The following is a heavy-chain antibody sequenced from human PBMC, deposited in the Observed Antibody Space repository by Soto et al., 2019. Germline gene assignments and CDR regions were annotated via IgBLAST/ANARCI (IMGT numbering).Heavy chain of an antibody. D-gene: IGHD2-21*02. CDR2: INHSGST. V-gene: IGHV4-34*01. J-gene: IGHJ4*02. Sequence: TSETLSLTCAVYGGSFSGYYWSWIRKPTGKGLEWIGEINHSGSTNYNPSLKSRVTISVDTSKNQFSLKLSSVTAADTAVYYRAREEVTAILSPYYFDYWGQGTLVTVSS. CDR1: GGSFSGYY. CDR3: AREEVTAILSPYYFDY.